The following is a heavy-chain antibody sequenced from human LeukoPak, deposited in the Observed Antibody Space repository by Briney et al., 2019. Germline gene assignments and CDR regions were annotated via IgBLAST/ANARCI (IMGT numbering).Heavy chain of an antibody. CDR1: GDSVSSNSAA. CDR2: TYYRSKWYN. D-gene: IGHD3-10*01. J-gene: IGHJ4*02. V-gene: IGHV6-1*01. CDR3: AREELWFGEILSYYFDY. Sequence: SQTLSLTCAISGDSVSSNSAAWNWIRQSPSRGLEWLGRTYYRSKWYNDYAVSVKSRITINPDTSKNQFSLQLNSVTPEDTAVYYCAREELWFGEILSYYFDYWGQGTLVTVSS.